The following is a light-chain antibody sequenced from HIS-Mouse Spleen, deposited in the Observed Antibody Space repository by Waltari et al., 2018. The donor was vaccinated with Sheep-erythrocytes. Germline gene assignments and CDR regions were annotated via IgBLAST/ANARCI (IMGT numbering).Light chain of an antibody. V-gene: IGLV3-25*03. CDR2: KDS. CDR3: QSADSSGTYV. Sequence: SYELTQPPSVSVSPGQTARITCSGDALPKQYAYWYQQKPGQAPVVVIYKDSERPSGIPERFSGSGSGTTVTLTISGVQAEDEADYYCQSADSSGTYVFGTGTKVTVL. CDR1: ALPKQY. J-gene: IGLJ1*01.